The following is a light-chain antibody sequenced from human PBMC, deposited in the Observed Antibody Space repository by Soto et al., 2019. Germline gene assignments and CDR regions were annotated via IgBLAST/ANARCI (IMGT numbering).Light chain of an antibody. CDR3: QQYGSSSWT. V-gene: IGKV3-20*01. CDR1: QSVSSSY. J-gene: IGKJ1*01. Sequence: EIVLTQSPGTLSLSPGDRATLSCRASQSVSSSYFAWYQQRFGQAPRLLIYAASSRAAGIPDRFSGSGSGTDFTLTIIRLEPEDFAVYYCQQYGSSSWTFGQGTKVEIK. CDR2: AAS.